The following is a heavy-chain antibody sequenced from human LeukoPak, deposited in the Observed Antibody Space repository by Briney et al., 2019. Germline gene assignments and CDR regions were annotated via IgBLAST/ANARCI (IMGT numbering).Heavy chain of an antibody. V-gene: IGHV3-7*01. Sequence: GGSLRLSCAASGFTFSSYWMSWVRQAPGKGLEWVANIKEDGSAKYYVDSVKGRFTISRDNSKNTLYLQMNSLRAEDTAVYYCSKDSSGWPLSHWGQGTLVTVSS. CDR1: GFTFSSYW. CDR3: SKDSSGWPLSH. D-gene: IGHD6-19*01. CDR2: IKEDGSAK. J-gene: IGHJ4*02.